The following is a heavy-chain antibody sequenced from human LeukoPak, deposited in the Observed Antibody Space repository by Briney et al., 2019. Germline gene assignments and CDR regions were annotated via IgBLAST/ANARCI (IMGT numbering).Heavy chain of an antibody. J-gene: IGHJ4*02. CDR2: ISGSGGST. V-gene: IGHV3-23*01. D-gene: IGHD2-2*02. CDR3: AKSMSCSSTSCYKRYFDY. Sequence: PGGSLRLSCAASGFTFSNYAMSWVRQAPGKGLEWVSAISGSGGSTYYADSVKGRFTISRDNSKNTLYLQMNSLRAEDTAVYYCAKSMSCSSTSCYKRYFDYWGQGTLVTVSS. CDR1: GFTFSNYA.